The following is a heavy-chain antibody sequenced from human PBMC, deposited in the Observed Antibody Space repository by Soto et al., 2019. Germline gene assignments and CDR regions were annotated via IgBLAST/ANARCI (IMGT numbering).Heavy chain of an antibody. D-gene: IGHD3-3*01. CDR2: INPNSGGT. J-gene: IGHJ6*02. CDR3: ARDLPITIFGVDHYYGMDV. Sequence: ASVKVSCKASGYTFTAYYMHWVRQAPGQGLDWMGWINPNSGGTNYAQKFQGWVTMTRDTSISTAYMELSRLRSDDTAVYYCARDLPITIFGVDHYYGMDVWGQGTTVTVSS. V-gene: IGHV1-2*04. CDR1: GYTFTAYY.